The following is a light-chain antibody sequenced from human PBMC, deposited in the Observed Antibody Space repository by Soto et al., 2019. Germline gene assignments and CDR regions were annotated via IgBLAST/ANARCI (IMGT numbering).Light chain of an antibody. CDR2: KAS. V-gene: IGKV1-5*03. CDR1: QSISSW. Sequence: DIPMTQSPSTLSASVGDRVTITCRASQSISSWLAWYQQKPGKAPKLLIYKASSLEGGVPSRFSGSGSGTAFPLTISSLQPDDFATYYCQQYNSYWTFGQGTKVEIK. CDR3: QQYNSYWT. J-gene: IGKJ1*01.